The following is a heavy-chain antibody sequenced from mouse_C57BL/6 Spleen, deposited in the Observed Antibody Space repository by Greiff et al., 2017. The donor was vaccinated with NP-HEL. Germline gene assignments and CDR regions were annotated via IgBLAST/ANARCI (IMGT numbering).Heavy chain of an antibody. CDR1: GYAFSSSW. Sequence: QVQLKESGPELVKPGASVKISCKASGYAFSSSWMNWVKQRPGKGLEWIGRIYPGDGDPNYNGKFKGKATLTADKSSSTAYMQLSSLTSEDSAVYFCASYYYGSSPWFAYWGQGTLVTVSA. CDR2: IYPGDGDP. D-gene: IGHD1-1*01. V-gene: IGHV1-82*01. J-gene: IGHJ3*01. CDR3: ASYYYGSSPWFAY.